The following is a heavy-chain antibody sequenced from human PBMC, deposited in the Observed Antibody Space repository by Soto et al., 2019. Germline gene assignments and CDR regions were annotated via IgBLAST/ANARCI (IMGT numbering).Heavy chain of an antibody. V-gene: IGHV4-39*01. D-gene: IGHD4-17*01. CDR1: GGSISSSSYY. Sequence: ETLSLTCTVSGGSISSSSYYWGWIRQPPGKGLEWIGSIYYSGSTYYNPTLKSRVTISVDTSKNQFSLKLSSVTAADTAVYYCASHDDYGDYVTYYGMDVWGQGTTVTVSS. J-gene: IGHJ6*02. CDR3: ASHDDYGDYVTYYGMDV. CDR2: IYYSGST.